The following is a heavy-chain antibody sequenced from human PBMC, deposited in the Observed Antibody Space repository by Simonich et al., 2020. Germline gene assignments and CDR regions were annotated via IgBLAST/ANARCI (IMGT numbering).Heavy chain of an antibody. CDR1: GGSISSYY. Sequence: QVQLQESGPGLVKPSETLSLTCTVSGGSISSYYWSWIRQPPGKGVEWFGYIYYSGSTNYNPTLKSRVTISVDTSKNQFSLKLSSVTAADTAVYYCARGGLYFDYWGQGTLVTVSS. D-gene: IGHD2-15*01. J-gene: IGHJ4*02. V-gene: IGHV4-59*01. CDR2: IYYSGST. CDR3: ARGGLYFDY.